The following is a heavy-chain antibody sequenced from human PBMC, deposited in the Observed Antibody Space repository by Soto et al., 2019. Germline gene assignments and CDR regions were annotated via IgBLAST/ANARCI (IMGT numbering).Heavy chain of an antibody. Sequence: QVQLQQWGAGLLKPSETLSLTCAVYGGSFSGYYWSWIRQPPGKGLEWIGEINHSGSTNYNPSLKGRVTISVDTSKNQFSLKLISVTAADTAVYYCASRDSNYYDSSGLLHWGQGTLVTVSS. CDR3: ASRDSNYYDSSGLLH. V-gene: IGHV4-34*01. D-gene: IGHD3-22*01. J-gene: IGHJ4*02. CDR1: GGSFSGYY. CDR2: INHSGST.